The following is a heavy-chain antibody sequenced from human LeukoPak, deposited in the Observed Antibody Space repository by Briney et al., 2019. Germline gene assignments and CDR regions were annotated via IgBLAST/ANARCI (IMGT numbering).Heavy chain of an antibody. CDR1: GFTFSSYW. D-gene: IGHD2-15*01. V-gene: IGHV3-74*01. CDR2: INSDGRST. J-gene: IGHJ4*02. Sequence: PGGSLRLSCAASGFTFSSYWMHWVRQAPGKGLVWVARINSDGRSTSYADSVKGRFTISRDNAKNTLYLQMNSLRAEDTAVYYCARVDCSGGSCYSVGDYWGQGTLVTVPS. CDR3: ARVDCSGGSCYSVGDY.